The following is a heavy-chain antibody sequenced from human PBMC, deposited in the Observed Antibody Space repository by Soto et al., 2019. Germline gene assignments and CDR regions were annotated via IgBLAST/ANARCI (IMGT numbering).Heavy chain of an antibody. J-gene: IGHJ4*02. Sequence: EAQLLESGGGLVQPGGSLRLSCVASGFTFSTYAMSWVRQAPGKGLEWVSALTPSGGETYYADSVKGRFTISRDNSKNTLYLQMNSLRAEDTAIYFCAKDHLGATTTPYYFDYWGQGALVTVSS. CDR2: LTPSGGET. V-gene: IGHV3-23*01. CDR3: AKDHLGATTTPYYFDY. CDR1: GFTFSTYA. D-gene: IGHD1-26*01.